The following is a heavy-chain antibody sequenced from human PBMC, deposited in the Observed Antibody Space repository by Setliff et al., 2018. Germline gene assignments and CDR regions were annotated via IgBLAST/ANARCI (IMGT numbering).Heavy chain of an antibody. CDR2: NFYSGST. CDR3: ASTTYGYSYDY. J-gene: IGHJ4*02. CDR1: GGSISSSSYY. Sequence: SETLSLTCTVSGGSISSSSYYWVWIRQPPGKGLEWIGNNFYSGSTYYNPSLKSRVTISIDTSKNQFSLKLSSVTAADTAVYFCASTTYGYSYDYWGQGTLVTVSS. V-gene: IGHV4-39*07. D-gene: IGHD5-18*01.